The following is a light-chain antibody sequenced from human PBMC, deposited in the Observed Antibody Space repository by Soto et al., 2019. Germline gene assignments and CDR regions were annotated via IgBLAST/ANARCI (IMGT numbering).Light chain of an antibody. CDR3: CSYAGSSTFYV. J-gene: IGLJ1*01. V-gene: IGLV2-23*01. CDR2: EGS. Sequence: QSALTQPASVSGSPGQSITISCTGNSSDVGSYNLVSWYQQHPGKAPKLMISEGSKRPSGVSNRFSGSKSGNTASLTISGLQAEDEADYYCCSYAGSSTFYVFGTGTKLTVL. CDR1: SSDVGSYNL.